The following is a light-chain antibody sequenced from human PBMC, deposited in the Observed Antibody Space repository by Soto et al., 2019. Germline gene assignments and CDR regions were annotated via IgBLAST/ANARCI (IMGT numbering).Light chain of an antibody. CDR3: LQDYNYPLT. V-gene: IGKV1-6*01. CDR1: QGIRND. CDR2: ATS. Sequence: AIQMTQSPSSLSASVGDRVTITCRASQGIRNDLGWYQQKPGKAPKLLIYATSSLQSGVPSRFSGSGSGTDFALTISSLQPEDFATYYCLQDYNYPLTFGGGTKVQIK. J-gene: IGKJ4*01.